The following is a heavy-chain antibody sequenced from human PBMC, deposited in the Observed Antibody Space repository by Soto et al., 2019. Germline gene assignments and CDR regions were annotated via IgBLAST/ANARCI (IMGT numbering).Heavy chain of an antibody. CDR3: ARQDRAYYLDY. Sequence: QVQLVQSGAEVKKPGASVKVSCKASGYTFTDYYMHWVRQAPGQRLEWMGWINPNSGGTNYAQQFQGWVTMTRDTSISTAYMELNRLRSDDTAVYYCARQDRAYYLDYWGQGTLVTVSS. CDR1: GYTFTDYY. V-gene: IGHV1-2*04. D-gene: IGHD1-26*01. J-gene: IGHJ4*02. CDR2: INPNSGGT.